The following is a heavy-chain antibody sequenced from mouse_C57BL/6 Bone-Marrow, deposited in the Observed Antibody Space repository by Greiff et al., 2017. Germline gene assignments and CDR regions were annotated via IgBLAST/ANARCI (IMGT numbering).Heavy chain of an antibody. CDR2: IRLKSDNYAT. J-gene: IGHJ2*01. Sequence: EVHLVESGGGLVQPGGSMKLSCVASGFTFSNYWMNWVRQSPEKGLEWVAQIRLKSDNYATHYAESVKGRFTISRDDSKSSVYLQMNNLRAEDTGIYYCTNYPNFDYWGQGTTLTVSS. CDR1: GFTFSNYW. V-gene: IGHV6-3*01. CDR3: TNYPNFDY.